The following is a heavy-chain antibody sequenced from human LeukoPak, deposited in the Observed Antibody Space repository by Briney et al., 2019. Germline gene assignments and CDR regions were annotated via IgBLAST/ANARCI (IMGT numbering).Heavy chain of an antibody. D-gene: IGHD6-19*01. CDR1: AFSFSSYW. CDR3: ARHSSGWYYYYYYMDV. Sequence: GGSLRLSCAASAFSFSSYWMSWVRQAPGKGLEWVANINQDGSEKYYVDSVKGRFTISRDNAKNSLYLQMNSLRAEDTAVYYCARHSSGWYYYYYYMDVWGKGTTVTVSS. CDR2: INQDGSEK. V-gene: IGHV3-7*01. J-gene: IGHJ6*03.